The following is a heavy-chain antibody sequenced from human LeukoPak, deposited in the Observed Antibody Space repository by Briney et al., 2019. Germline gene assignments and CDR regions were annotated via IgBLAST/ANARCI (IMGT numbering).Heavy chain of an antibody. CDR3: ARKQTGTMYDV. J-gene: IGHJ4*02. D-gene: IGHD1-7*01. CDR2: FSSGGSA. Sequence: PSETLSLTCIVPGGSISSSIYYWAWIRQSPGKGLEWIGTFSSGGSAYYNPSLTSRVSISKETSDNQFSLRLYSVTAADTAVYYCARKQTGTMYDVWGQGTQVTVSS. CDR1: GGSISSSIYY. V-gene: IGHV4-39*07.